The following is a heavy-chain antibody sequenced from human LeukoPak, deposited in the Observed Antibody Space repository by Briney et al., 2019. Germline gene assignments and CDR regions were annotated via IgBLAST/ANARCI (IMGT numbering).Heavy chain of an antibody. CDR1: GYIFTNYW. CDR3: ARRYTGSYYDAYDM. CDR2: IYPGDSDA. V-gene: IGHV5-51*01. Sequence: GESLKISCKGSGYIFTNYWIGWVRQMPEKGLEWMGIIYPGDSDARYSPSFEGQVTISADKSISTAYLQWSSLKASATAMYYCARRYTGSYYDAYDMWGQGTMVTVSS. J-gene: IGHJ3*02. D-gene: IGHD1-26*01.